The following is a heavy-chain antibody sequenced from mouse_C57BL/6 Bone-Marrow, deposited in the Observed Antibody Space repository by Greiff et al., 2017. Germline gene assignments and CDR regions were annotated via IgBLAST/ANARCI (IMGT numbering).Heavy chain of an antibody. V-gene: IGHV6-3*01. D-gene: IGHD2-3*01. Sequence: EVKVEESGGGLVQPGGSMKLSCVASGFTFSNYWMNWVRQSPEKGLEWVAQIRLKSDYYATHYAESVKGRFTISRDDSKSSVYLQMHNLKAEDTGIYYCTYDYLDYWGQGTTLTGSS. CDR1: GFTFSNYW. CDR2: IRLKSDYYAT. CDR3: TYDYLDY. J-gene: IGHJ2*01.